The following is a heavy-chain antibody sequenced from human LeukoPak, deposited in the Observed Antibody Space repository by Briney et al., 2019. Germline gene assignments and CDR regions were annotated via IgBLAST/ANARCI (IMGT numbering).Heavy chain of an antibody. CDR3: ARSMVRGVINY. D-gene: IGHD3-10*01. V-gene: IGHV4-39*07. CDR1: GDSIKSSSYY. J-gene: IGHJ4*02. CDR2: IYYSGTT. Sequence: PSETLSLTCTVSGDSIKSSSYYWAWVRQPPGKGLEWIASIYYSGTTYYNPSLKSRVTISLDTSRNQHSLKLSSVTAADTAVYYCARSMVRGVINYWGQGTLVTVSS.